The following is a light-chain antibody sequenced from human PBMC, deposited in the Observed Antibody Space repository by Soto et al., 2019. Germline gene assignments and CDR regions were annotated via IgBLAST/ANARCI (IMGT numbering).Light chain of an antibody. Sequence: AIQMTQFPSSLSASVGDRVTITCRASQGIRNDLGWYQQKPGKAPKLLISAASTLQSGVPSRFSGSGFGTDFTLTTSSLQPEDFATYYCLQDYDYPLTFGGGTKVEIK. J-gene: IGKJ4*01. CDR1: QGIRND. V-gene: IGKV1-6*01. CDR2: AAS. CDR3: LQDYDYPLT.